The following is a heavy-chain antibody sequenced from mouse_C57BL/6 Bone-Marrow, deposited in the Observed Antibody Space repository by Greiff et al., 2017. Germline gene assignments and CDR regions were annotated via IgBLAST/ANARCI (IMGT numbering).Heavy chain of an antibody. CDR2: INPNYGTT. V-gene: IGHV1-39*01. CDR3: ARWDYGSDYYAMDY. CDR1: GYSFTDYN. J-gene: IGHJ4*01. D-gene: IGHD1-1*01. Sequence: VHVKQSGPELVKPGASVKISCKASGYSFTDYNMNWVKQSNGKSLEWIGVINPNYGTTSYNQKFKGKATLTVDQSSSTAYMQLNSLTSEDSAVYYCARWDYGSDYYAMDYWGQGTSVTVSS.